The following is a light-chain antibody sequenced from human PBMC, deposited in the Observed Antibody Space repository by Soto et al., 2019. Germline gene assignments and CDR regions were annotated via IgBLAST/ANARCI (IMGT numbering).Light chain of an antibody. V-gene: IGLV2-14*01. CDR2: EVS. CDR3: SSYTTSSTLLYV. Sequence: QSALTQPASVSGSPGQSITISCTGTSSDVGGYNSVSWYQQHPGKAPKHRIYEVSNRPSGVSNRLSGSKSGNTASLTISGLQAEDEADYYCSSYTTSSTLLYVFGTGTKLTVL. J-gene: IGLJ1*01. CDR1: SSDVGGYNS.